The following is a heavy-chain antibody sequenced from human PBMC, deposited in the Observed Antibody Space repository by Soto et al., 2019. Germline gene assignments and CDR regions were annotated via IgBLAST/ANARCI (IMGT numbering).Heavy chain of an antibody. CDR1: GGSISSYY. CDR2: IYYSGST. J-gene: IGHJ4*02. CDR3: ARRYGASFDY. V-gene: IGHV4-59*01. Sequence: QVQLQESGPGLVKPSETLSLTCTVSGGSISSYYWSWIRQPPGKGLEWIGYIYYSGSTNYNHTLKCRVTISVDTSKNQFTLKLSSVTAADTAVYYCARRYGASFDYWGQGTLVTVSS. D-gene: IGHD4-17*01.